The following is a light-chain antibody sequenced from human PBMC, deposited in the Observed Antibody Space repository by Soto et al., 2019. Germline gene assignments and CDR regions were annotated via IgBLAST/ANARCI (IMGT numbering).Light chain of an antibody. CDR1: SSDVGSYNL. J-gene: IGLJ1*01. CDR3: WGCAGSSSFV. CDR2: EGS. V-gene: IGLV2-23*01. Sequence: QSVLTQPASVSGSPGQSITISCTGTSSDVGSYNLVSWYQQHPGKAPKLMIYEGSKRPSGVSNRFSGSKSGNTASLTISGLHAKDEADYYCWGCAGSSSFVFGTGTKVTGL.